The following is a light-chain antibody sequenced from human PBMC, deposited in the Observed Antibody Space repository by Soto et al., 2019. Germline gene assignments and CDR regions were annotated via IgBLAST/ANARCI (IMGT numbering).Light chain of an antibody. CDR1: SSDVGGHNY. J-gene: IGLJ1*01. CDR3: SSYTSSSTDV. CDR2: EVS. V-gene: IGLV2-14*01. Sequence: QSVLTQPPSASGSPGQSVTISCTGTSSDVGGHNYVSWYQQQPGKAPRLMIYEVSNRPSGVSNRFSGSKSGNTASLTISGLQAEDEADYYCSSYTSSSTDVFGTGTKLTVL.